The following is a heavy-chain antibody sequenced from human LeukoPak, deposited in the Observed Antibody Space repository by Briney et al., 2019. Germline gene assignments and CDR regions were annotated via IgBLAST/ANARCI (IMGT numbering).Heavy chain of an antibody. V-gene: IGHV3-21*01. Sequence: PGGSLRLSCAASGFTFSTYSMNWVRQTPGKGLEWVSSISRSSSYIHYADSVKGRFTISRDNAKNSLYLQMNSLRAEDTAVYYCARADTAMGNAFDIWGQGTMVTVSS. CDR1: GFTFSTYS. CDR2: ISRSSSYI. D-gene: IGHD5-18*01. CDR3: ARADTAMGNAFDI. J-gene: IGHJ3*02.